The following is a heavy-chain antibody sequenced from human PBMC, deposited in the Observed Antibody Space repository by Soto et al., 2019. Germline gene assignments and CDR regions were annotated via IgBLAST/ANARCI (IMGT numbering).Heavy chain of an antibody. Sequence: QVQLQQWGAGLLKPSETLSLTCAVYGGSFSGYYWSWIRQPPGKGLEWIGEINHSGSTNYNPSLKSRVTISVDTSKNQFSLKLSSVTAADTAVYYCARGGYCSGGSCYYRTYYYYMDVWGKGTTVTVSS. CDR1: GGSFSGYY. V-gene: IGHV4-34*01. D-gene: IGHD2-15*01. J-gene: IGHJ6*03. CDR2: INHSGST. CDR3: ARGGYCSGGSCYYRTYYYYMDV.